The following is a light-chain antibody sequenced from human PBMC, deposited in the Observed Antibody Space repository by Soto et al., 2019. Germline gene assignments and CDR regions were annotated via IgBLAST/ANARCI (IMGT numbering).Light chain of an antibody. V-gene: IGLV2-14*01. CDR2: EVR. CDR1: NRDVGSYNL. J-gene: IGLJ3*02. CDR3: SSYTTTSTLV. Sequence: QSALTQPASVSGSPGQSITIACTGTNRDVGSYNLVSWYQQRPGEAPKLIISEVRNRPSGMSYRFTGSKSGNTASLTISGLQAEDEADDYCSSYTTTSTLVFGGGTKLTVL.